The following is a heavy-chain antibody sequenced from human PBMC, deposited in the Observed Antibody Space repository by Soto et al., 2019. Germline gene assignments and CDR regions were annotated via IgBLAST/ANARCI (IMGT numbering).Heavy chain of an antibody. D-gene: IGHD7-27*01. CDR2: ISSSSSVI. CDR1: GFILSDCA. CDR3: ARDLSWGSNWYYYMDV. J-gene: IGHJ6*03. Sequence: EVQLVESGGGLVQPGGSLRLSCATSGFILSDCAMNWVRQAPGKGLEWVSYISSSSSVIDYGDSVKGRFTVSRDNARNSLDLQMNSLRAEDSAVYYCARDLSWGSNWYYYMDVWGKGTTVTVSS. V-gene: IGHV3-48*01.